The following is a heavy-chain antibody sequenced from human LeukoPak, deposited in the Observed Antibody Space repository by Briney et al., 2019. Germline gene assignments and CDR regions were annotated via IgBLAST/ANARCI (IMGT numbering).Heavy chain of an antibody. V-gene: IGHV5-10-1*01. J-gene: IGHJ6*02. CDR2: IDPSDSYT. CDR3: ARIIIVVQAPNINGMNV. CDR1: GYSFTSFW. Sequence: GESLKISCKGSGYSFTSFWISWVRQMPGKGLEWMGRIDPSDSYTNYSPSFQGHVTISADKSISTAYLQWSSLKASDTAMYYFARIIIVVQAPNINGMNVWAKGPRSPSP. D-gene: IGHD2-2*01.